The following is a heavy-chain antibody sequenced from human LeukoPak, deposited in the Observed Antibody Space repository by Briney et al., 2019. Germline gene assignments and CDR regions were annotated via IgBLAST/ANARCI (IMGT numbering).Heavy chain of an antibody. CDR2: INSVGSDT. J-gene: IGHJ4*02. Sequence: GGSLRLSCAASGFTFSSYWMHWVRQAPGKGLVWVSRINSVGSDTGCADSVKGRFTISRDNAKNTVYLEMNSLRAEDTAVFYCARGSHYVSGSFTYWGQGTLVTVSS. CDR3: ARGSHYVSGSFTY. CDR1: GFTFSSYW. V-gene: IGHV3-74*01. D-gene: IGHD3-10*01.